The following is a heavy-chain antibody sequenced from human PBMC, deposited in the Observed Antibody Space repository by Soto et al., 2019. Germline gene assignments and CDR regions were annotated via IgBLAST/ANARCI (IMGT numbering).Heavy chain of an antibody. V-gene: IGHV3-74*01. CDR3: ARETGYCRGGTCYDGFDI. CDR1: GFTLSNYW. D-gene: IGHD2-15*01. CDR2: INSDGSST. Sequence: EVQLVESGGGLVQPGGSLRLSCVASGFTLSNYWMHWVRQAPGKGLVWVSRINSDGSSTSYADSVKGRFTISRDNAKNTLYVQMNSLRAEDTALYYCARETGYCRGGTCYDGFDIWGQGTMVTVSS. J-gene: IGHJ3*02.